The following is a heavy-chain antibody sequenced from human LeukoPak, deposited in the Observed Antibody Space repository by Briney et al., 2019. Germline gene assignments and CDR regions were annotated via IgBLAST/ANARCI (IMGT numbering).Heavy chain of an antibody. CDR2: ISYDGSNK. CDR3: AKGGNRYDY. V-gene: IGHV3-30*04. Sequence: GGSLRLSCAASGFTFSSYSIHWVRQAPGKGLEWVAVISYDGSNKYYADSVKGRFTISRDNSKNTLYLQMNSLRAEDTAVYYCAKGGNRYDYWGQGTLVTVSS. D-gene: IGHD1-14*01. J-gene: IGHJ4*02. CDR1: GFTFSSYS.